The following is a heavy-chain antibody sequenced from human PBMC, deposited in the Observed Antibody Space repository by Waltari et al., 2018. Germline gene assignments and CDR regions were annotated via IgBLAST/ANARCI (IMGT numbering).Heavy chain of an antibody. D-gene: IGHD6-13*01. J-gene: IGHJ4*02. CDR3: ARDNSSSWYFFDY. V-gene: IGHV3-7*01. CDR1: GFTFGRYW. Sequence: EVQLVESGGGLVQPGGSLRLSCAASGFTFGRYWMSWVRQAPGKGREWVANIQEDGSEKNYVDAVKGRFTISRDNAKNALYLQMNSLRAEDTAVYCCARDNSSSWYFFDYWGQGTVVTVSS. CDR2: IQEDGSEK.